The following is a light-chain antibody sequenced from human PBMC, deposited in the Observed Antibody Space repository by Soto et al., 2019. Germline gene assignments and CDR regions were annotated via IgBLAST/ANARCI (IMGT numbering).Light chain of an antibody. V-gene: IGKV3-11*01. Sequence: EIVLTQSPVTLSLSPGERDTLSCRASQSISGYLAWYQQKPGQAPRLLTYDVSNRATGIPARFSGSGSGTDFTLTISSLEPEDFAIYYCQQRNYWQVTFGQGTRLEIK. CDR3: QQRNYWQVT. CDR2: DVS. CDR1: QSISGY. J-gene: IGKJ5*01.